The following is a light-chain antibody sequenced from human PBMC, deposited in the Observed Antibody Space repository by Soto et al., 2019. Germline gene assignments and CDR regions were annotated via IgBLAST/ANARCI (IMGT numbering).Light chain of an antibody. J-gene: IGLJ1*01. Sequence: QSVLTQPASVSGSPGQSITISCTGTSSDAGSYNLVSWYQQHPGKAPKVMIYEVSKRPSGVSNRFSGSKFGNTASLTISGLQADDEADYYCCSYAGSSTYVFGTGTKVTVL. CDR2: EVS. CDR1: SSDAGSYNL. V-gene: IGLV2-23*02. CDR3: CSYAGSSTYV.